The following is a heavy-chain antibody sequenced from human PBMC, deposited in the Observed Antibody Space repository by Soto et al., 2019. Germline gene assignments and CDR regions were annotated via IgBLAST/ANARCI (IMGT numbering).Heavy chain of an antibody. Sequence: GGSLRLSCAASGFTFSSYSMNWVRQAPGKGLEWVSYISSSSSTIYYADSVKGRFTISRDNAKNSLYLQMNSLRAEDTAVYYCARNRVYGEDYYYYYMDVWGKGTTVTVSS. CDR1: GFTFSSYS. J-gene: IGHJ6*03. D-gene: IGHD4-17*01. CDR2: ISSSSSTI. V-gene: IGHV3-48*01. CDR3: ARNRVYGEDYYYYYMDV.